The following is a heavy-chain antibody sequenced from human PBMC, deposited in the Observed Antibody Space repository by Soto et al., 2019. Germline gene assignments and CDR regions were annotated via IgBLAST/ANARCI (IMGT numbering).Heavy chain of an antibody. J-gene: IGHJ6*03. CDR3: ARGVSIAARNYYYYYYMDV. CDR1: GYTFTGYY. Sequence: QVQLVQSGAEVKKPGASVKVSCKASGYTFTGYYMHWVRQAPGQGLEWMGWINPNSGGTNYAQKFQGWVTMTRDTSISTAYMELSRLRSEDTAVYYCARGVSIAARNYYYYYYMDVWGKGTTVTVSS. CDR2: INPNSGGT. V-gene: IGHV1-2*04. D-gene: IGHD6-6*01.